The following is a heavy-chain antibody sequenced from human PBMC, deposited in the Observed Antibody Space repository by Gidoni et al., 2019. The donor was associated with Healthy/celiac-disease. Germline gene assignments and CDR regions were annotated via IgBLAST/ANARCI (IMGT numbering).Heavy chain of an antibody. Sequence: EVQLLESGGGLVQPGGSLRLSCAASGFTFRRYAMSWVRQAPGKGLEWGSAISGSGGSKYYADSVKGRFTISRDNSKNTLYLQMNSLRAEDTAVYYCAKGAEYYDFWSGYPYGMDVWGQGTTVTVSS. V-gene: IGHV3-23*01. CDR2: ISGSGGSK. D-gene: IGHD3-3*01. CDR3: AKGAEYYDFWSGYPYGMDV. CDR1: GFTFRRYA. J-gene: IGHJ6*02.